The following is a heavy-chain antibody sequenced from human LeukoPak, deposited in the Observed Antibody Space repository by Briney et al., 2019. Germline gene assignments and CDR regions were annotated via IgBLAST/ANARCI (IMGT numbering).Heavy chain of an antibody. Sequence: ASVKVSCKASGYTFSAYGITWVRQAPGQGLEWMAWTSGTGYNTDYTQRFQGRVSVTTDTSTSTASLEVRSLGSEDTAIYYCARSQCPDSTSCYYFFYFDFWGQGTPVTVSS. V-gene: IGHV1-18*01. J-gene: IGHJ4*02. CDR2: TSGTGYNT. CDR1: GYTFSAYG. D-gene: IGHD2-2*01. CDR3: ARSQCPDSTSCYYFFYFDF.